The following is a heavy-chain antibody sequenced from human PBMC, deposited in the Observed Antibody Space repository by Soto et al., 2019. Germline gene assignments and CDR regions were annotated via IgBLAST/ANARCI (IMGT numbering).Heavy chain of an antibody. J-gene: IGHJ4*02. CDR2: IYPGDSDT. CDR3: ATRGKSHAYFDC. Sequence: GESLKISCKGSGYTFTSCWIAWVRQMPGKGLEWMGLIYPGDSDTRYSPSFQGQVTISADKFISTAYLQWSSLKASDTAMYYCATRGKSHAYFDCWGKGTMATVSS. D-gene: IGHD1-1*01. V-gene: IGHV5-51*01. CDR1: GYTFTSCW.